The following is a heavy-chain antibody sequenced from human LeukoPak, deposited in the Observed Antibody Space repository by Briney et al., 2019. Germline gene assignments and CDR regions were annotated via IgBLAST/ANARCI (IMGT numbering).Heavy chain of an antibody. CDR2: IYHSGST. Sequence: SETLSLTCTVSGYSISSGYYWGWIRPPPGKGLEWIGSIYHSGSTYYNPSLKSRVTISVDTSKNQFSLKLSSVTAADTAVYYCARDRGSSPGIDYWGQGTLVTVSS. D-gene: IGHD6-6*01. CDR3: ARDRGSSPGIDY. J-gene: IGHJ4*02. V-gene: IGHV4-38-2*02. CDR1: GYSISSGYY.